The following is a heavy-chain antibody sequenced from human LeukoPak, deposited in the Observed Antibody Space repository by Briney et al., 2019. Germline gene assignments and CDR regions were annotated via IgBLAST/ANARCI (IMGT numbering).Heavy chain of an antibody. J-gene: IGHJ1*01. Sequence: SETLSLTCAVYGGPFRGYYWSWIRQPPGKGLEWIGEINHSGSTNYNPSLKSRVTISVDTSKNQFSLKLSSVTAADTAVYYCASKAYCGGDCYSTFQHWGQGTLVTVSS. CDR2: INHSGST. CDR1: GGPFRGYY. CDR3: ASKAYCGGDCYSTFQH. D-gene: IGHD2-21*02. V-gene: IGHV4-34*01.